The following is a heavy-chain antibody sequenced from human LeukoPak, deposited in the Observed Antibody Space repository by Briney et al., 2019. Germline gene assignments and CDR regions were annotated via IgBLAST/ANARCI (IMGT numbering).Heavy chain of an antibody. CDR1: GYTFTSYY. V-gene: IGHV1-46*01. CDR3: ARDQRYDFWSGSFDF. CDR2: INPSGGGT. J-gene: IGHJ4*02. D-gene: IGHD3-3*01. Sequence: ASVKVSCKASGYTFTSYYMHWVRQAPGRGLEWMGIINPSGGGTSYAQKFQGRVTMTSDTSTSTVYMELSSLRSEDTAVYYCARDQRYDFWSGSFDFWGQGTLVTVSS.